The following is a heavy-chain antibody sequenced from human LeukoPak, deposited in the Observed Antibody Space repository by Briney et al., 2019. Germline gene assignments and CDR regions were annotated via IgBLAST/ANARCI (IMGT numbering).Heavy chain of an antibody. J-gene: IGHJ4*02. CDR1: GFTVSSNY. CDR3: ARGGYYDCWIGYEHFDY. D-gene: IGHD3-3*01. CDR2: IYSGGST. V-gene: IGHV3-53*01. Sequence: GGSLRLSCAASGFTVSSNYMSWVRQAPGKGLEWVSVIYSGGSTYYADSLKGGFTISRDNSKNTLYLQMNSLRAEDTAVYYCARGGYYDCWIGYEHFDYWGQGTVVTVSS.